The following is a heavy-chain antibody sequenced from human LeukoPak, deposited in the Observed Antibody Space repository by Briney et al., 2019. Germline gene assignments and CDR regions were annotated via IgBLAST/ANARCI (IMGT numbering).Heavy chain of an antibody. CDR2: INHSGST. Sequence: PSETLSLTCAVYGGSFSGYYWSWIRQPPGKGLEWIGEINHSGSTNYNPSLKSRVTISANTSRNQVSLKLSSVTAADTAIYYCARGDRFTGDNWTPSWYFDLWGRGTPVTVSS. CDR1: GGSFSGYY. CDR3: ARGDRFTGDNWTPSWYFDL. D-gene: IGHD1-20*01. V-gene: IGHV4-34*01. J-gene: IGHJ2*01.